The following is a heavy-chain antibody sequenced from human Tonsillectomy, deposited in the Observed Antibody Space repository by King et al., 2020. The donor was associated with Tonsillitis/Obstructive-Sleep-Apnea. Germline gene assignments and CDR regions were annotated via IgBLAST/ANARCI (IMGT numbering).Heavy chain of an antibody. CDR1: GFTFSNYA. Sequence: EVQLVESGGGLVQPGGSLRLSCAAAGFTFSNYAMSWVRQSPGKWLEWVSTILIIADITHYTDSVKGRLSISRDNSRDTLYLQMNSLRAEDTAVYYCANHPRSGYSYFDYLGQGTLVAVSS. CDR3: ANHPRSGYSYFDY. V-gene: IGHV3-23*04. J-gene: IGHJ4*02. D-gene: IGHD3-3*01. CDR2: ILIIADIT.